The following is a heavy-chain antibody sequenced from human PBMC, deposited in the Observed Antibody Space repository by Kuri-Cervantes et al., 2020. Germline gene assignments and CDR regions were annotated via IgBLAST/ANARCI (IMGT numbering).Heavy chain of an antibody. J-gene: IGHJ6*03. CDR1: GYTFTSYA. CDR2: INTNTGNP. CDR3: ARALAPHDTAWGYMDV. V-gene: IGHV7-4-1*02. D-gene: IGHD5-18*01. Sequence: ASVKVSCKASGYTFTSYAMNWVRQAPGQGLEWMGWINTNTGNPTYAQGFTGRFVFSLDTSVSTAYLQISSLKAEDTAVYYCARALAPHDTAWGYMDVWGKGTTVTVSS.